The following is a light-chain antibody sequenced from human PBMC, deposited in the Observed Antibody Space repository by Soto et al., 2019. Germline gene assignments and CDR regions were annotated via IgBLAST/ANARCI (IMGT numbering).Light chain of an antibody. V-gene: IGLV1-40*01. CDR3: QSFDSSLSGVV. CDR2: ANS. J-gene: IGLJ3*02. CDR1: SSNIGSRYD. Sequence: QSVLTQPPSVSGAPGQRVTISCTGSSSNIGSRYDVHWYQHLPGTAPKLLIYANSHRPSEVPDRFSGSKSGTSASLAITGLQAEDEADYYCQSFDSSLSGVVFGGGTKLTVL.